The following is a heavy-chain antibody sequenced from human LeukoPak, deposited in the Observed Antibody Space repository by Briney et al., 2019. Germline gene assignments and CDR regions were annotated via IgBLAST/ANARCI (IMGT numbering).Heavy chain of an antibody. D-gene: IGHD3-10*01. V-gene: IGHV1-18*04. CDR2: ISAYNGNT. J-gene: IGHJ4*02. CDR3: ARVPYYGSGSYSNY. Sequence: SVKVSCKASGYTFTGYYMHWVRQAPGQGLEWMGWISAYNGNTNYAQKLQGRVTMTTDTSTSTAYMELRSLRSDDTAVYYCARVPYYGSGSYSNYWGQGTLVTVSS. CDR1: GYTFTGYY.